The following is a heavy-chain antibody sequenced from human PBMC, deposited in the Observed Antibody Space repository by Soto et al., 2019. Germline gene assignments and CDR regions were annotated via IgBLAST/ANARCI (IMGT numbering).Heavy chain of an antibody. V-gene: IGHV3-30*03. Sequence: GGSLRLSCAASGFTFSTYNMHWVRQAPGKGLEWVAFISYDGSNEYYADSVKGRFTISRDNSKNTLYLQMNSLRAEDTAVYYCARVESSSDRYYYYGMDVWGQGTTVTVSS. D-gene: IGHD6-6*01. CDR1: GFTFSTYN. J-gene: IGHJ6*02. CDR2: ISYDGSNE. CDR3: ARVESSSDRYYYYGMDV.